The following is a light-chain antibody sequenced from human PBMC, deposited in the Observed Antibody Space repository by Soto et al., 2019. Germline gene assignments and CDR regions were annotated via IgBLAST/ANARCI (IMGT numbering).Light chain of an antibody. V-gene: IGLV2-14*01. J-gene: IGLJ2*01. CDR1: SSDVGGYNY. CDR2: EVS. Sequence: QSALTQPASVSGSPGQSITISCTGTSSDVGGYNYVSWYQQHPGKAPKRMIYEVSNRPSGVSNRFSGSKSGNTASLTISGLQAEDEADYYCSSYRRSSTVVFGGGTKLTVL. CDR3: SSYRRSSTVV.